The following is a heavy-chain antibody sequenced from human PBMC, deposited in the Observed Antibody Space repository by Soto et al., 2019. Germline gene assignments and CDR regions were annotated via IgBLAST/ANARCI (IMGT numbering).Heavy chain of an antibody. J-gene: IGHJ5*02. CDR1: VFTFNSYG. CDR2: ISYDGSNK. V-gene: IGHV3-30*18. Sequence: RSSLRLSCASSVFTFNSYGMHWVRQAPGKGLEWVAVISYDGSNKYYADSVKGRFTISRDNSKNTLHLQMNSLRAEDTAVYYCAKDSYSSSWYFSGGVGNWFDPWGQGTLVTVSS. D-gene: IGHD6-13*01. CDR3: AKDSYSSSWYFSGGVGNWFDP.